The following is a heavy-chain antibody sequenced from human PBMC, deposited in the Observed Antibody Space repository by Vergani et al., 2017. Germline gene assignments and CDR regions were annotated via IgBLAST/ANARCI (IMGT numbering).Heavy chain of an antibody. Sequence: EVQLLESGGGLVQPGGSLRLTCAASESTFSNYAMNWVRQAPGKGLEWVSSISSSSSYIHYSDSLKGRFTISRDNAKSSLYLQMNSLRAEDTGVYYCARLRYYLGSGSYPYFNNCGLDVWGQGNAVNVSS. J-gene: IGHJ6*02. CDR2: ISSSSSYI. CDR3: ARLRYYLGSGSYPYFNNCGLDV. V-gene: IGHV3-21*02. D-gene: IGHD3-10*01. CDR1: ESTFSNYA.